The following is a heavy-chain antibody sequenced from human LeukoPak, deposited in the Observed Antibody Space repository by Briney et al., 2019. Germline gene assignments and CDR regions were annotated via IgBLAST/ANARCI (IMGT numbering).Heavy chain of an antibody. V-gene: IGHV4-4*07. Sequence: KPSETLSLTCTVSGGSISSYYWSWIRQPAGKGLEWIGRIYTSGSTNYNPSLKSRVTMSVDTSKNQFSLKLSSVTAADTAVYYCAKDSFHYVWGSYRSSYWGQGTLVTVSS. CDR2: IYTSGST. D-gene: IGHD3-16*02. CDR1: GGSISSYY. CDR3: AKDSFHYVWGSYRSSY. J-gene: IGHJ4*02.